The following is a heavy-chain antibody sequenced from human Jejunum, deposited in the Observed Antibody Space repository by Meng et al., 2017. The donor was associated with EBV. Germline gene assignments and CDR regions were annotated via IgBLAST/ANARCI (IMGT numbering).Heavy chain of an antibody. J-gene: IGHJ4*02. D-gene: IGHD5-12*01. CDR2: LNPNNGAT. Sequence: QVQLVQSGAEVKKPGASVKLSCKTSGYTFIDYHVHWVRQAPGTGLEWMGILNPNNGATSYAQRIRGRVTMTRDTSTSTVYMELSSLRSEDTALYYCVGEIVAPHSFDQWGQGTLVTVSS. V-gene: IGHV1-46*01. CDR1: GYTFIDYH. CDR3: VGEIVAPHSFDQ.